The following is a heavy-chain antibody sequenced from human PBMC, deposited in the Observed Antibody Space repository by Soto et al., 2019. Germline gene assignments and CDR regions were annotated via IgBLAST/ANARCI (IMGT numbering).Heavy chain of an antibody. CDR1: GFTFSTYW. V-gene: IGHV3-7*01. J-gene: IGHJ6*02. Sequence: EVQLVESGGGLVQPGGSLRLSCAASGFTFSTYWMSWVRQAAGKGLEWVANIKQDGSEIYYVDSVKGRFTISRDNAKNSVYLQMNSLRAEDTAVYYCGRGMDVWGQGTTITVSS. CDR2: IKQDGSEI. CDR3: GRGMDV.